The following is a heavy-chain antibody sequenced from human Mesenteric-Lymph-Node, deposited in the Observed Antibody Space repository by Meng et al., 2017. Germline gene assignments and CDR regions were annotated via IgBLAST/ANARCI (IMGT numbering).Heavy chain of an antibody. J-gene: IGHJ4*02. CDR1: GGSISSINW. Sequence: QVQLPESGPGLAKPSATLSLTCAVSGGSISSINWWTWVRQPPGKGLEWIGEIYHSGSTNYNPSLKSRVTISMGKSNNQLSLKLNSVTAADTAVYYCATQESRDGHNPYWGQGTLVTVSS. V-gene: IGHV4-4*02. CDR2: IYHSGST. CDR3: ATQESRDGHNPY. D-gene: IGHD5-24*01.